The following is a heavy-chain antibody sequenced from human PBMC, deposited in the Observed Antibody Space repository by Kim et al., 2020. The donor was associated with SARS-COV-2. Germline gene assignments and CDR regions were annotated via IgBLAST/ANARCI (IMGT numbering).Heavy chain of an antibody. CDR2: IYTSGST. Sequence: SETLSLTCTVSGGSISSGSYYWSWIRQPAGKGLEWIGRIYTSGSTNYNPSLKSRVTISVDTSKNQFSLKLSSVTAADTAVYYCARDNGGTMVRGVKGGRRFDPWGQGTLVTVSS. CDR3: ARDNGGTMVRGVKGGRRFDP. D-gene: IGHD3-10*01. V-gene: IGHV4-61*02. CDR1: GGSISSGSYY. J-gene: IGHJ5*02.